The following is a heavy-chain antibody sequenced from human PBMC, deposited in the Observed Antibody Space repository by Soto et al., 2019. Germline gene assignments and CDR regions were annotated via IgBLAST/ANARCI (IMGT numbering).Heavy chain of an antibody. V-gene: IGHV1-2*04. J-gene: IGHJ3*02. Sequence: ASVKVSCKASGYTFTGYYMHWVRQAPGQGLEWMGWINPNSGGTNYAQKFQGWVTMTRDTSISTAYMELSRLRSDDTAVYYCARDQGVDRADAFDIWGQGTMVTVSS. CDR3: ARDQGVDRADAFDI. CDR2: INPNSGGT. CDR1: GYTFTGYY.